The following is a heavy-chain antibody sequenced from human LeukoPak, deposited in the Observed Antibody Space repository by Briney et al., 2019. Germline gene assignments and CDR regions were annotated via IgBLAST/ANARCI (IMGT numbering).Heavy chain of an antibody. CDR2: IYYSGST. V-gene: IGHV4-61*01. D-gene: IGHD3-22*01. J-gene: IGHJ4*02. CDR1: GGSVSSGSYY. CDR3: ARESWGYYDSSGYSDY. Sequence: KPSETLSLTCTVSGGSVSSGSYYWSWIRQPPGKGLEWIGYIYYSGSTNYNPSLKSRVTISVDTSKNQFSLKLSSVTAADTAVYYCARESWGYYDSSGYSDYWGQGTLVTVSS.